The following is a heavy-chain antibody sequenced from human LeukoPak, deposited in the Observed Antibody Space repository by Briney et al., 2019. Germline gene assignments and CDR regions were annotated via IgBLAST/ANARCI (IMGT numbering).Heavy chain of an antibody. CDR3: ASSYDILTAFDI. CDR2: IYYSGST. Sequence: SETLSLTCTVSNGSISSSYWSWIRQPPGKGLEWIGYIYYSGSTNYNPSHKSRVTMSVDTSKNQFSLKLSSVTAADTAVYYCASSYDILTAFDIWGQGTMVTVSS. D-gene: IGHD3-9*01. CDR1: NGSISSSY. J-gene: IGHJ3*02. V-gene: IGHV4-59*01.